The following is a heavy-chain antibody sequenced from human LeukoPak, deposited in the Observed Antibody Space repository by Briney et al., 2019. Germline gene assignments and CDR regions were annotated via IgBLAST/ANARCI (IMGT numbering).Heavy chain of an antibody. V-gene: IGHV3-23*01. D-gene: IGHD4-17*01. CDR2: ISGSGGGT. J-gene: IGHJ4*02. Sequence: GGSLRLSCAASGFTFSSYAMSWVRQAPGKGLEWVSAISGSGGGTYYADSVKGRFTISRDNSKNTLFLKMTSLRAEDTAVYYCAKAPFTVTFYFDYWGQGTLVTVFS. CDR1: GFTFSSYA. CDR3: AKAPFTVTFYFDY.